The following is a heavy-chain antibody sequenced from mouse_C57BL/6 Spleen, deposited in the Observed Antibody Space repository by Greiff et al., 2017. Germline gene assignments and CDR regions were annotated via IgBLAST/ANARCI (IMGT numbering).Heavy chain of an antibody. CDR3: ARPQPHYYAMDY. CDR2: IYPGSGST. CDR1: GYTFTSYW. Sequence: QVQLKQPGAELVKPGASVKMSCKASGYTFTSYWITWVKQRPGQGLEWIGDIYPGSGSTNYNEKFKSKATLTVDTSSSTAYMQLSSLTSEDSAVYYCARPQPHYYAMDYWGQGTSVTVSS. D-gene: IGHD6-1*01. V-gene: IGHV1-55*01. J-gene: IGHJ4*01.